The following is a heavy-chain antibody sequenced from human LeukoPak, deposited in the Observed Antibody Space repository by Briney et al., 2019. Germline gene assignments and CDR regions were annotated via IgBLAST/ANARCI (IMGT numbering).Heavy chain of an antibody. CDR2: INHSGST. CDR1: GGSFSGYY. D-gene: IGHD3-16*02. CDR3: ASTPTMITFGGVIVKDGMDV. J-gene: IGHJ6*02. Sequence: PSETLSLTCAVYGGSFSGYYWSWIRQPPGKGLEWIGEINHSGSTNYNPSLKSRVTISVDTSKNQFSLKLSSVTAADTAVYCCASTPTMITFGGVIVKDGMDVWGQGTTVTVSS. V-gene: IGHV4-34*01.